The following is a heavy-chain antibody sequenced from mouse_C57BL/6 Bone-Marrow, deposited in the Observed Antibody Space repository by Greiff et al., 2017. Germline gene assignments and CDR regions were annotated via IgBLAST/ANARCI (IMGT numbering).Heavy chain of an antibody. V-gene: IGHV1-81*01. Sequence: VQLQQPGAELARPGASVKLSCKASGYTFTSYGISWVKQRTGQGLEWIGEIYPRSGNTYYNEKFKGKATLTADKSSSTAYMELRSLTSEDSAVYFCARSGLGRGFAYWGQGTLVTVSA. J-gene: IGHJ3*01. CDR3: ARSGLGRGFAY. CDR2: IYPRSGNT. CDR1: GYTFTSYG. D-gene: IGHD4-1*01.